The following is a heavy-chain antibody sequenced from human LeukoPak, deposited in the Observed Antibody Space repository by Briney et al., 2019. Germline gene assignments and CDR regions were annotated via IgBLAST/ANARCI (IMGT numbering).Heavy chain of an antibody. V-gene: IGHV4-30-2*02. CDR3: ASARGRGVPWYFDL. CDR1: GGSISSGGYY. Sequence: NPSETLSLTCTVSGGSISSGGYYWSWIRQPPGKGLEWIGYIYHSGSTYYNPSLKSRVTISVDRSKNQFSLNLSSVTAADTAVYYCASARGRGVPWYFDLWGRGTLVTVSS. CDR2: IYHSGST. J-gene: IGHJ2*01. D-gene: IGHD3-3*01.